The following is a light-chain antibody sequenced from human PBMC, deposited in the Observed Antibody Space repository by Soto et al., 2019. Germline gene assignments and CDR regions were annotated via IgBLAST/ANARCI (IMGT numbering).Light chain of an antibody. V-gene: IGKV1-5*03. Sequence: IQMTQSPSSVSASVGDRVTITCRASQGISSWLAWYQQKPGKAPKLLIYNASTLKSGVPSRFSGSGSGTEFTLTISSLQPDDFATYYCQHYNSYSEAFGQGTKVDIK. J-gene: IGKJ1*01. CDR3: QHYNSYSEA. CDR2: NAS. CDR1: QGISSW.